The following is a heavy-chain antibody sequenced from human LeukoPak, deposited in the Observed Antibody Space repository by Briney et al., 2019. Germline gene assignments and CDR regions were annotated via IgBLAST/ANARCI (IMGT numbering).Heavy chain of an antibody. CDR2: ISYDGSNK. CDR3: ARVYSERLTAGYFDH. J-gene: IGHJ4*02. Sequence: PGGSLRLSCAASGFTFSSYAMHWVRQAPGKGLEWVAVISYDGSNKYYADSVKGRFTISRDNSKNTLYLQMNSLRDEDSAAYYCARVYSERLTAGYFDHWGQGTWVTVSP. CDR1: GFTFSSYA. D-gene: IGHD2-8*01. V-gene: IGHV3-30-3*01.